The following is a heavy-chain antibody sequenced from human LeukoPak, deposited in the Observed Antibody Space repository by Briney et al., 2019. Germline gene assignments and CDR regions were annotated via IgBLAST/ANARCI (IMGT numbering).Heavy chain of an antibody. CDR2: IKQDGSEK. V-gene: IGHV3-7*01. CDR1: GFTFSSLW. J-gene: IGHJ3*02. CDR3: AGDAGWTFGI. D-gene: IGHD1-14*01. Sequence: GGSLRLSCAGSGFTFSSLWMSWFRQAPGKGLEWVAIIKQDGSEKYCVDSVKGRFTVSRDNAKKGVYLQMNNLRVDDTAVYYCAGDAGWTFGIWGQGTKVVVSS.